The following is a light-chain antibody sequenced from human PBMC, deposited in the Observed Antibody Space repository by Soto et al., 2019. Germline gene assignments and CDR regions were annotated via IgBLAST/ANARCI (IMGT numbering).Light chain of an antibody. J-gene: IGKJ1*01. CDR2: EAS. CDR1: QSISTW. Sequence: DIQMTQSPSTLSASVGDRVTITCRASQSISTWLAWYQQKPGEAPKVLIYEASKLESGVPSRFSGSGSGTEFTLTISTLQPDDVATYYCQQYNSYQWTFGQGTKLDIK. CDR3: QQYNSYQWT. V-gene: IGKV1-5*01.